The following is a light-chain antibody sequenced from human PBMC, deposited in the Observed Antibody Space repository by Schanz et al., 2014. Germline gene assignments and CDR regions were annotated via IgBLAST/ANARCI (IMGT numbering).Light chain of an antibody. V-gene: IGKV3-15*01. CDR1: QSVSSS. CDR3: QQYNNWPWT. CDR2: GAS. J-gene: IGKJ1*01. Sequence: EIVLTQSPGTLSLSPGERATLSCGASQSVSSSLAWYQQKPGQAPRLLIYGASTRATGIPARFSGTGSVTEFTLTISSLQSEDFAVYYCQQYNNWPWTFGQGTKVEIK.